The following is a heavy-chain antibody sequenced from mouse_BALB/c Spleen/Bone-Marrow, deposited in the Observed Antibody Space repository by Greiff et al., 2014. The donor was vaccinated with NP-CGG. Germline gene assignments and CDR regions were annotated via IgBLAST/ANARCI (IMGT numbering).Heavy chain of an antibody. J-gene: IGHJ4*01. CDR3: AREGRGYYGSSGAAMDY. CDR1: GFSLTSYG. V-gene: IGHV2-9*02. CDR2: IWAGGST. D-gene: IGHD1-1*01. Sequence: QVQLKESGPGLVAPSQSLSISCTVSGFSLTSYGLHWVRQPPGQGLEWLGAIWAGGSTNYNLALMSRLTISKDNSKSQVFLKMNSLQTDDTAMYYCAREGRGYYGSSGAAMDYWGQGTKVTVSS.